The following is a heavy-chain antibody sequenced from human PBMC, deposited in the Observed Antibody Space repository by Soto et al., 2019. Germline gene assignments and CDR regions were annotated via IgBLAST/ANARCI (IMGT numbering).Heavy chain of an antibody. Sequence: PWGSLRLSCAASGFTFSVYGLSGGRQVPGKGPEWVSTISESVGSAYYADSVKGRFTISRDNSKNTLYLQMNSLRAEDTAVYYCARPYGGKIGDALDLWGQGTMVTVSS. CDR3: ARPYGGKIGDALDL. CDR1: GFTFSVYG. CDR2: ISESVGSA. V-gene: IGHV3-23*01. J-gene: IGHJ3*01. D-gene: IGHD2-15*01.